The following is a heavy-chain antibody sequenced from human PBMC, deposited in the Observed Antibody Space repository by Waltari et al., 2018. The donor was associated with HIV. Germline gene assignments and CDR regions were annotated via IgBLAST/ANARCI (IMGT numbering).Heavy chain of an antibody. CDR2: ISWDGGST. D-gene: IGHD1-26*01. CDR3: AKGSVGATPYFDY. V-gene: IGHV3-43*01. CDR1: VFPFDDSS. J-gene: IGHJ4*02. Sequence: EVQLVASGGVVVQPGGSLSLSCVASVFPFDDSSLPWVPPAPGKGLEWVSLISWDGGSTYYADSVKGRFTISRDNSKNSLYLQMNSLRTEDTALYYCAKGSVGATPYFDYWGQGTLVTVSS.